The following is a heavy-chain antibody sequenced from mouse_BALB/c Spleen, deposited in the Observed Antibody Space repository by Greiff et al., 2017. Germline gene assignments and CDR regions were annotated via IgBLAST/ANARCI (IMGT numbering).Heavy chain of an antibody. CDR1: GFNIKDTY. CDR2: IDPANGNT. J-gene: IGHJ4*01. CDR3: ASGWDYYGLGY. V-gene: IGHV14-3*02. Sequence: VQLQQSGAELVKPGASVKLSCTASGFNIKDTYMHWVKQRPEQGLEWIGRIDPANGNTKYDPKFQGKATITADTSSNTTYLQLSSLTSEDTAVYYCASGWDYYGLGYWGQGTSVTVSS. D-gene: IGHD2-1*01.